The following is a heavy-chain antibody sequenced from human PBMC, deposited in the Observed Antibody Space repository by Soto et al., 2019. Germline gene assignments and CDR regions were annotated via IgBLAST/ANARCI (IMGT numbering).Heavy chain of an antibody. Sequence: AGSLRLSCAASGFTFSNYVMSWVRQAPGKGLELVSSISVSGDNTYYADSVKGRFTISRDNSKNTLFLQMNSLRAEETVVYYCAKLPLVLALGLDYWGQGTLFTVS. J-gene: IGHJ4*02. CDR1: GFTFSNYV. D-gene: IGHD3-16*01. V-gene: IGHV3-23*01. CDR2: ISVSGDNT. CDR3: AKLPLVLALGLDY.